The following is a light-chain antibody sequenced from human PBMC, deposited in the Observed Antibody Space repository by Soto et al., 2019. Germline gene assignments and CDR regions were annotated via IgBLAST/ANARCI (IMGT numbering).Light chain of an antibody. CDR3: QQYENLPLT. Sequence: DIQMTQSPSSLSASVGDRVTITCQASQDISNDLNWYQQKPGKAPKLLIYDASNLEPGVPSRFGGGGSGTDFTFTISSLQPEDIATYYCQQYENLPLTFGGGTKVEIK. J-gene: IGKJ4*01. CDR2: DAS. CDR1: QDISND. V-gene: IGKV1-33*01.